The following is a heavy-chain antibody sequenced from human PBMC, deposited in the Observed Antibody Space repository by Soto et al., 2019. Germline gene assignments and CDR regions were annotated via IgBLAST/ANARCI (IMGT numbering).Heavy chain of an antibody. Sequence: QVHLVQSGAEVKKPGASVKVSCKASGYTFTTSGISWVRQAPGQGLEWMGWIRTDNGNTNYAQHLQGRVSMTTDTSTSTAYMDLRCLRSDDTAVYYCARDQGITTFGVYSMYYYGMDVWGQGTTVTVSS. D-gene: IGHD3-3*01. V-gene: IGHV1-18*01. CDR2: IRTDNGNT. CDR3: ARDQGITTFGVYSMYYYGMDV. J-gene: IGHJ6*02. CDR1: GYTFTTSG.